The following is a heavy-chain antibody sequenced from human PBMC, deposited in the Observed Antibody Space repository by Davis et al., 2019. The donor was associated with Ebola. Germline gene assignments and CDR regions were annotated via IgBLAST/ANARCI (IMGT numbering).Heavy chain of an antibody. V-gene: IGHV3-23*01. D-gene: IGHD3-16*02. J-gene: IGHJ4*02. CDR2: LSGSGGRT. CDR1: GFTVSGND. CDR3: AQRWGSYRYFRH. Sequence: PGGSLRLSCVASGFTVSGNDMSWVRQAPGKGLEWVSGLSGSGGRTYYTDSVKGRFTISRDNSKNMLFLQMNSLRAEDTAVYYCAQRWGSYRYFRHWGQGTLVTVSS.